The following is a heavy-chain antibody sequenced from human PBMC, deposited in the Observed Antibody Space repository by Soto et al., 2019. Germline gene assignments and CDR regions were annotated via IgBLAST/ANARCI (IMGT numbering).Heavy chain of an antibody. Sequence: GESLKISCKGSGYSFTSYWIGWVRQMPGKGVECMGVVYPGDSDTTYSPSFQGHVTISADKHSSTAYLQWSSLKASDGAMCYFARVDSSGGSESWGQGPLFTVSS. CDR1: GYSFTSYW. V-gene: IGHV5-51*01. J-gene: IGHJ5*02. D-gene: IGHD6-25*01. CDR2: VYPGDSDT. CDR3: ARVDSSGGSES.